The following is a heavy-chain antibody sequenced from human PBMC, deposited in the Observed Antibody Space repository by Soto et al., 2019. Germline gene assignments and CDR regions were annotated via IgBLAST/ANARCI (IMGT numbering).Heavy chain of an antibody. V-gene: IGHV4-4*02. CDR3: ARSGWDFGVVIIPSYYGMDV. Sequence: PSETLSLTCAVSGGSISSSNWWSWVRQPPGKGLDWIGEIYHSGSTNYNPSLKSRVTISVDKSKNQFSLKLSSVTAADTAVYYCARSGWDFGVVIIPSYYGMDVWGQGTTVTISS. CDR2: IYHSGST. J-gene: IGHJ6*02. D-gene: IGHD3-3*01. CDR1: GGSISSSNW.